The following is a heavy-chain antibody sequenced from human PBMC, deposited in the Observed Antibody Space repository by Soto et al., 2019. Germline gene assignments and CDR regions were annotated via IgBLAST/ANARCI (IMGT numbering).Heavy chain of an antibody. CDR2: IYSGGST. V-gene: IGHV3-53*01. Sequence: GGSLRLSCAASGFIVSSNYMSWVRQAPGKGLEWVSLIYSGGSTYYADSVKGRFTISRDNSKNTLYLQMNSLRAEDTAVYYCARGLLLGTTTAFDHRGQGTLVTVSS. J-gene: IGHJ4*02. CDR3: ARGLLLGTTTAFDH. D-gene: IGHD1-26*01. CDR1: GFIVSSNY.